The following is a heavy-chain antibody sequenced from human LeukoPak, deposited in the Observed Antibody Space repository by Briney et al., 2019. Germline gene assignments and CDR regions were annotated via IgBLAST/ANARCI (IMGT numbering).Heavy chain of an antibody. CDR2: IKQDGSEK. V-gene: IGHV3-7*02. CDR1: GFTFSNYC. D-gene: IGHD1/OR15-1a*01. J-gene: IGHJ4*02. Sequence: GGSLRLSCAASGFTFSNYCMNWVRQAPGKGLEWVANIKQDGSEKYYVGSVRGRFTISRDNAKGSLYLQMNSLRAEDTAVYYCAKLIGTAVTDYWGQGTLVTVSS. CDR3: AKLIGTAVTDY.